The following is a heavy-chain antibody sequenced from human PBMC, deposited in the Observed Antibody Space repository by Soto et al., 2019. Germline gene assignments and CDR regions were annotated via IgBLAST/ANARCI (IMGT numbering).Heavy chain of an antibody. D-gene: IGHD2-21*02. CDR3: ASTVLKYLDCGGDCYPVLA. Sequence: PSETLSLTCTVSGGSISSGDYYWSWIRQPPGKGLEWIGYIYYSGSTYYNPSLKSRVTISVDTSKNQFSLKLSSVTAADTAVYYCASTVLKYLDCGGDCYPVLAWGQGTLVTVSS. CDR2: IYYSGST. J-gene: IGHJ5*02. V-gene: IGHV4-30-4*01. CDR1: GGSISSGDYY.